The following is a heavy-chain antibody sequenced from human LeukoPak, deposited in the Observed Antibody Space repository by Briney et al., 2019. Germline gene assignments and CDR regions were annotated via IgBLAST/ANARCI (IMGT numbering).Heavy chain of an antibody. Sequence: TSETLSLTCTVSGGSISSGSYYWSWIRQPAGKGLEWIGSIYYSGSTYYNPSLKSRVTISVDTSKNQFSLKLSSVTAADTAVYYCARLEPVSGFSGPFDYWGQGTLVTVSS. J-gene: IGHJ4*02. V-gene: IGHV4-39*01. CDR3: ARLEPVSGFSGPFDY. D-gene: IGHD1-1*01. CDR1: GGSISSGSYY. CDR2: IYYSGST.